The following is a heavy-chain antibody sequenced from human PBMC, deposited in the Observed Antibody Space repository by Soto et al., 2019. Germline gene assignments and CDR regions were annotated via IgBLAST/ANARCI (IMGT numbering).Heavy chain of an antibody. CDR2: ISGSGGST. CDR3: AKGGWNNWFDP. Sequence: VGSLRLSCAASGFTFSSYAMSWVRQAPGKGLEWVSAISGSGGSTYYADSVKGRFIISRDSSKNTLYLQMNSLRAEDTAVYYCAKGGWNNWFDPWGQGTLVTVSS. CDR1: GFTFSSYA. V-gene: IGHV3-23*01. D-gene: IGHD6-19*01. J-gene: IGHJ5*02.